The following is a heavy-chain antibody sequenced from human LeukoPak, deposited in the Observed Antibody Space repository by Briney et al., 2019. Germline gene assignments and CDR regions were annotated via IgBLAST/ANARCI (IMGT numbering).Heavy chain of an antibody. J-gene: IGHJ3*02. D-gene: IGHD2-21*02. CDR3: ASHSAPYWGGDCRAMAFDI. CDR2: IYYSGST. CDR1: GGSISSYF. V-gene: IGHV4-59*01. Sequence: PGGALRLSRTVPGGSISSYFWSSIRQPPRKGLEWVGHIYYSGSTNYNSSLKSRVTISVDTPKNQFSLKLSSVTAAETAVYYCASHSAPYWGGDCRAMAFDIWGQGTMVTVSS.